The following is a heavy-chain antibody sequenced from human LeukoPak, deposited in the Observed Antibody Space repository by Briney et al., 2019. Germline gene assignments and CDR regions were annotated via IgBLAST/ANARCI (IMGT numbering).Heavy chain of an antibody. CDR2: IRYDGSNK. V-gene: IGHV3-30*02. J-gene: IGHJ4*02. CDR3: AKDPGLLWFGEYYFDY. CDR1: GFTFRSYG. D-gene: IGHD3-10*01. Sequence: GGSLRLSCAASGFTFRSYGMHWVRHAPGKGLEGVAFIRYDGSNKYYADSVKGRLTISRDNSKNTLYLQMNSLRAEDTAVYYCAKDPGLLWFGEYYFDYWGQGTLVTVSS.